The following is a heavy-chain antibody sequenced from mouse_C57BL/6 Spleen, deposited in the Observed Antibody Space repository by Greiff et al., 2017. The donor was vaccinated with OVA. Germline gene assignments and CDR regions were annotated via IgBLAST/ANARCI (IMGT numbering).Heavy chain of an antibody. J-gene: IGHJ2*01. D-gene: IGHD1-1*01. CDR3: AREGIIPSYYFDY. CDR2: ISDGGSYT. CDR1: GFTFSSYA. V-gene: IGHV5-4*01. Sequence: DVQLVESGGGLVKPGGSLKLSCAASGFTFSSYAMSWVRQTPEKRLEWVATISDGGSYTYYPDNVKGRFTISRDNAKNNLYLQMSHLKSEDTAMYYCAREGIIPSYYFDYWGQGTTLTVSS.